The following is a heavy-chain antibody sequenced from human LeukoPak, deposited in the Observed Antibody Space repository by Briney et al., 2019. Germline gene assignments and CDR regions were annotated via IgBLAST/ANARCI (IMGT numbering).Heavy chain of an antibody. Sequence: GRSLRLSCAASGFTFSSYGMHWVRQAPGKGLEWVAVISYDGSNKYYADSVKGRFTISRDNSKNTLYLQMNSLRAEDTAVYYCAKDTQYYYDSSGYLDYWGQGTLVTVSS. D-gene: IGHD3-22*01. CDR3: AKDTQYYYDSSGYLDY. CDR2: ISYDGSNK. J-gene: IGHJ4*02. CDR1: GFTFSSYG. V-gene: IGHV3-30*18.